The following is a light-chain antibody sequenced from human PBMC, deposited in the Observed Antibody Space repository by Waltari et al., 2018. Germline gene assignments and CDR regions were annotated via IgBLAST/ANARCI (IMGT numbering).Light chain of an antibody. CDR3: QTGGHGTWV. CDR1: SGHSSNI. Sequence: QLVVTQSPSASASLGASVKLPCTLSSGHSSNIIAWLQQQPEKGPRYLMKVNSDGSHSRGDEIPDRFSGSSSGAERYLTISSLQAEDEADDDCQTGGHGTWVFGGGTKLTVL. J-gene: IGLJ3*02. V-gene: IGLV4-69*01. CDR2: VNSDGSH.